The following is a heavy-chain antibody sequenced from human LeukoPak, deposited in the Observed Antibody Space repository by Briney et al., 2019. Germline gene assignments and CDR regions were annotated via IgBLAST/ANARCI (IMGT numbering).Heavy chain of an antibody. V-gene: IGHV3-7*01. Sequence: GGSLRLSCAASGFTFNSYWMSWVRQAPGKGLEWVANIKQDGSEKYYVDSVKGRFTISRDDAKNSLYLQMNSLRAEDTAVYYCARGRVTNDYWGQGTLVTVSS. D-gene: IGHD4-17*01. J-gene: IGHJ4*02. CDR3: ARGRVTNDY. CDR2: IKQDGSEK. CDR1: GFTFNSYW.